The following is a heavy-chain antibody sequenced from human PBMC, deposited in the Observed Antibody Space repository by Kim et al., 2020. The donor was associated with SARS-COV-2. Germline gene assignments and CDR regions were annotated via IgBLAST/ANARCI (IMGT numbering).Heavy chain of an antibody. V-gene: IGHV1-8*01. Sequence: ASVKVSCRASGYTFTSYDINWVRQATGQGLEWMGWMNPSSGNTGYAQKFQGRVTMTRDTSISTDYMDLSSLRSEDSAVYYCATGSSWYRNWGQGTLVTVSS. CDR1: GYTFTSYD. D-gene: IGHD6-13*01. J-gene: IGHJ4*02. CDR3: ATGSSWYRN. CDR2: MNPSSGNT.